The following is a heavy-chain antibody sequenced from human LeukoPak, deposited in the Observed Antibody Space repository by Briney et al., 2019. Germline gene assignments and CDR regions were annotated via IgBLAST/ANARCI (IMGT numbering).Heavy chain of an antibody. V-gene: IGHV4-59*01. CDR2: IYHSGST. CDR1: GDSISSYY. Sequence: SETLSLTCTVSGDSISSYYWSWMRQPPGKGLEWIGYIYHSGSTNYNPSLKSRVTISADTSKDQFSLKLASVTAADTAVYYCATGYSSTWYYFDYWGQGTLVTVSS. CDR3: ATGYSSTWYYFDY. D-gene: IGHD6-13*01. J-gene: IGHJ4*02.